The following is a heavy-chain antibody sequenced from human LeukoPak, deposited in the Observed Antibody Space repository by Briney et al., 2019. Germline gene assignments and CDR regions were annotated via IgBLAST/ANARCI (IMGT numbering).Heavy chain of an antibody. J-gene: IGHJ4*02. D-gene: IGHD1-14*01. CDR3: SSRPEEAAPDY. Sequence: SVKVSCKTSGGIFTNYIIFWVRQAPGQGLEWMGTLIPIIGIPNYAQKFQGRVTITADKSTTTAFMELSGLTSEDTAVYYCSSRPEEAAPDYWGQGTLVTVSS. CDR1: GGIFTNYI. CDR2: LIPIIGIP. V-gene: IGHV1-69*02.